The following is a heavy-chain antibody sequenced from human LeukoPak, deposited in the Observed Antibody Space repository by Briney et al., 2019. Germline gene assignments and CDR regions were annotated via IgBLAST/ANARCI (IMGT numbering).Heavy chain of an antibody. CDR2: INPNSGGT. D-gene: IGHD3-22*01. V-gene: IGHV1-2*02. CDR1: GYTFTGYY. Sequence: ASVKVSCKASGYTFTGYYMHWVRQAPGQGLEWMGWINPNSGGTNYAQTFQGRVTMTRDTSVSTACMELSRLRSDDTALYYCASLYYDSSAFNIWGQGTMVTVSS. J-gene: IGHJ3*02. CDR3: ASLYYDSSAFNI.